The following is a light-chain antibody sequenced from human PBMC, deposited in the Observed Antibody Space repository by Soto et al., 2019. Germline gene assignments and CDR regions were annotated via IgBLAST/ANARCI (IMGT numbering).Light chain of an antibody. J-gene: IGLJ2*01. CDR1: SSNVGSYNY. Sequence: QSALTQPRSVSGSPGQSVTISCTGTSSNVGSYNYVSWYQQHPDKAPKLLISDVTKRPSGVPDRFSGSTSGNTASLTISGLQAEDEAEYYCCSYAGSYTFVVFGGGTKLTVL. CDR3: CSYAGSYTFVV. V-gene: IGLV2-11*01. CDR2: DVT.